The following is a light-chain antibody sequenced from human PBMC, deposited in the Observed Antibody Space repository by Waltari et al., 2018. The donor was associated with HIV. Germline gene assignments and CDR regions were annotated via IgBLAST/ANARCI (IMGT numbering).Light chain of an antibody. CDR3: QQQSNWPLT. Sequence: EIVLTQSPATLSLSPGERATVSCRASQSVSRYFAWYQQKPGQAPRLLIYDASNRATGIPARFSGSGSGTDFTLTISSLEPEDFALYYCQQQSNWPLTFGGGTNVEIK. V-gene: IGKV3-11*01. CDR1: QSVSRY. J-gene: IGKJ4*01. CDR2: DAS.